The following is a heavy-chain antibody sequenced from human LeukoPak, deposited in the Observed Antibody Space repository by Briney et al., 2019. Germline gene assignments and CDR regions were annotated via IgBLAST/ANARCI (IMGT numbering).Heavy chain of an antibody. CDR3: ARGGKGYSVTGLKFDY. CDR2: IKQEGSEK. V-gene: IGHV3-7*01. D-gene: IGHD5/OR15-5a*01. Sequence: PGGSLRLSCAASGFTFSSYWMSWVRQAPGKGLEWVANIKQEGSEKYYVDSVKGRFTMSRDNDKNSLYLQMNSLRAKDTAVYYCARGGKGYSVTGLKFDYWGQGILVTVSS. J-gene: IGHJ4*02. CDR1: GFTFSSYW.